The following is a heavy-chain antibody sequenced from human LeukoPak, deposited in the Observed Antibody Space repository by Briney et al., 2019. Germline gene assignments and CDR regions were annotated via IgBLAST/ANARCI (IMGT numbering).Heavy chain of an antibody. Sequence: SETLSLTCTVSGGSISSYYWSWIRQPAGKGLEWIGRIYTSGSTNYNPSLKSRVTMSVDTSKNQFSLKLSSVTAADTAVYYCARDSEVGATTDYYYMDVWGKGTTVTVSS. V-gene: IGHV4-4*07. D-gene: IGHD1-26*01. CDR1: GGSISSYY. J-gene: IGHJ6*03. CDR3: ARDSEVGATTDYYYMDV. CDR2: IYTSGST.